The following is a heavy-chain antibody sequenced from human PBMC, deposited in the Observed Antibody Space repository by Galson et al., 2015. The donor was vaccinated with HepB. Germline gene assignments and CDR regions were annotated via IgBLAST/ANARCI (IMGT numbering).Heavy chain of an antibody. J-gene: IGHJ6*02. V-gene: IGHV3-11*01. CDR2: ISGSGNTI. Sequence: SLRLSCAASGFTFSDYYMTWIRQAPGKGLEWVSYISGSGNTIYYADSVKGRFTISRDNAKNSLYLQMNSLRAEDTAVYYCARADSGSYSTLNYYYGMDVWGQGTTVTVSS. CDR1: GFTFSDYY. D-gene: IGHD1-26*01. CDR3: ARADSGSYSTLNYYYGMDV.